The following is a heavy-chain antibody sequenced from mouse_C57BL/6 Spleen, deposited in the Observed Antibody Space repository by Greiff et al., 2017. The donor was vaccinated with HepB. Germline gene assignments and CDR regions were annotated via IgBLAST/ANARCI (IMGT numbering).Heavy chain of an antibody. J-gene: IGHJ2*01. D-gene: IGHD1-1*01. V-gene: IGHV3-6*01. CDR2: ISYDGSN. CDR1: GYSITSGYY. CDR3: ARAYYGSSQYYFDY. Sequence: VQLKQSGPGLVKPSQSLSLTCSVTGYSITSGYYWNWIRQFPGNKLEWMGYISYDGSNNYNPSLKNRISITRDTSKNQFFLKLNSVTTEDTATYYCARAYYGSSQYYFDYWGQGTTLTVSS.